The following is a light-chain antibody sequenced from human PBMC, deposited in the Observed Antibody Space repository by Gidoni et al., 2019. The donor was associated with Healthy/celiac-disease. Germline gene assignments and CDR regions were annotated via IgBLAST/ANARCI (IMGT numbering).Light chain of an antibody. V-gene: IGLV8-61*01. CDR3: VLYMGSGIPVV. J-gene: IGLJ2*01. Sequence: QTVVTQEPSFSVSPGGTVTLTCGLSSGSVSTSYYPSWYQQTPGQAPRTLLYSTNTRSSGVPARFSGSILGNKAALTITGAQADDESDYYCVLYMGSGIPVVFGGGTKLTVL. CDR2: STN. CDR1: SGSVSTSYY.